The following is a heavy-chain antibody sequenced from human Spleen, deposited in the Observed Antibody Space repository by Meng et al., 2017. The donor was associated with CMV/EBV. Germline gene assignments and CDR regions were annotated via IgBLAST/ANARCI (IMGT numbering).Heavy chain of an antibody. V-gene: IGHV1-69*05. D-gene: IGHD6-6*01. CDR1: GGPFSSYA. CDR3: AREVRGSSGDDY. CDR2: IIPIFGTA. J-gene: IGHJ4*02. Sequence: KAAGGPFSSYASSWVRQAPGQGLEWMGGIIPIFGTANYAQKFQGRVKITTDESTSTAYMELSSLRSEDTAVYYCAREVRGSSGDDYWGQGTLVTVSS.